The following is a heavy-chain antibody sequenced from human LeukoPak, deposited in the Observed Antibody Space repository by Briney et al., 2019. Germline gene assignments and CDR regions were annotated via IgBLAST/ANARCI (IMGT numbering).Heavy chain of an antibody. CDR2: MNTNSGNT. Sequence: ASVKVSCKASGYTFTSYDINWVRQATGQGLEWMGWMNTNSGNTGYAQKFQGRVTITRNTSISTAYMELSSLRSEDTAVYYCARGTYSSGWYKYYFDYWGQGTLVTVSS. CDR3: ARGTYSSGWYKYYFDY. J-gene: IGHJ4*02. D-gene: IGHD6-19*01. CDR1: GYTFTSYD. V-gene: IGHV1-8*03.